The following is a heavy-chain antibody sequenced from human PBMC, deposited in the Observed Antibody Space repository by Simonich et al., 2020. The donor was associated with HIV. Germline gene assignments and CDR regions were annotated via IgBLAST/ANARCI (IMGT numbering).Heavy chain of an antibody. D-gene: IGHD3-10*01. CDR2: LEWGDDK. V-gene: IGHV2-70*04. Sequence: QVTLKESGPALVKPTQTLTLTCTFSGFALSTRGMRVSGIRQPPGKALEWLARLEWGDDKFYSSSLKTRLTISKDTSKNQVVLTMTNMDPVDTSTYYCARTPIIRGIIVAFDIWGQGTMVTVSS. J-gene: IGHJ3*02. CDR3: ARTPIIRGIIVAFDI. CDR1: GFALSTRGMR.